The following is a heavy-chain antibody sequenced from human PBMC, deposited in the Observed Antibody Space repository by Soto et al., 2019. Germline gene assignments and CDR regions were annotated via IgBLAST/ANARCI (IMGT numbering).Heavy chain of an antibody. D-gene: IGHD3-3*01. V-gene: IGHV4-59*01. CDR3: ARVSNSYDFWSGYFPHYYYGMDV. Sequence: SETLSLTCTVSGGSISSYYWSWIRQPPGKGLEWIGYIYYSGSTNYNPSLKSRVTISVDTSKNQFSLKLSSVTAADTAVYYCARVSNSYDFWSGYFPHYYYGMDVWGQGTTVTVSS. J-gene: IGHJ6*02. CDR1: GGSISSYY. CDR2: IYYSGST.